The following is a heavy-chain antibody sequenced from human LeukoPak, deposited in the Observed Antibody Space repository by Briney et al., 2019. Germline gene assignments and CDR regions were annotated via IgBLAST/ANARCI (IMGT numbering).Heavy chain of an antibody. CDR1: GFTFSRFW. V-gene: IGHV3-48*03. CDR2: ISSGGKTI. CDR3: AREASYYFDD. J-gene: IGHJ4*02. Sequence: PGGSLRLSCAASGFTFSRFWMSWVRQAPGKGLEWISYISSGGKTIYYADSVRGRFTISRDNAKNSLYLQMNSLRAEDTAVYYCAREASYYFDDWGPGTLVTVSS.